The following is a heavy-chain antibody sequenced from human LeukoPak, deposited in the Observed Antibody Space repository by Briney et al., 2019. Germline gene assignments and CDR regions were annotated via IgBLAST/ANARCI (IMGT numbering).Heavy chain of an antibody. CDR2: MSPNSGDT. Sequence: ASVKVSCKASGYTFTSYDFNWVRQATGQRPEWMGWMSPNSGDTGYAQKFQDRVTMTRNTSISTAYMELSSLRSEDTAVYYCARSMTEEHYGDYDGGFDYWGQGTLVTVSS. D-gene: IGHD4-17*01. V-gene: IGHV1-8*01. J-gene: IGHJ4*02. CDR1: GYTFTSYD. CDR3: ARSMTEEHYGDYDGGFDY.